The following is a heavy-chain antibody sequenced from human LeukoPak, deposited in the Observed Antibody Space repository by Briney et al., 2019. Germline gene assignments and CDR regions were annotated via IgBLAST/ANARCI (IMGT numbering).Heavy chain of an antibody. J-gene: IGHJ6*03. V-gene: IGHV3-7*01. CDR3: ARDGSTVTRGYYYMDV. Sequence: GGSLRLSCAASGFTFSSYWMSWVRQAPGKGLEWVADINLDGSEKYYVDSVKGRFTISRDNAKNSLNLHMNSLRAEDTAVYYCARDGSTVTRGYYYMDVWGKGTTVTVSS. CDR2: INLDGSEK. D-gene: IGHD4-17*01. CDR1: GFTFSSYW.